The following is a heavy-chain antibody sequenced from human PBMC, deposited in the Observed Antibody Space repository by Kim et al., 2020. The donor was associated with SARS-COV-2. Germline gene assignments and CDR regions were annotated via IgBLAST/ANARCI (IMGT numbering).Heavy chain of an antibody. CDR3: ARTLGDDSDYFDY. CDR1: GGSISSGDYY. CDR2: IYYSGST. J-gene: IGHJ4*02. Sequence: SETLSLTCTVSGGSISSGDYYWSWIRQPPGKGLEWIGYIYYSGSTYYNPSLKSRVTISVDTSKNQFSLKLSSVTAADTAVYYCARTLGDDSDYFDYWGQGTLVTVSS. V-gene: IGHV4-30-4*01. D-gene: IGHD3-10*01.